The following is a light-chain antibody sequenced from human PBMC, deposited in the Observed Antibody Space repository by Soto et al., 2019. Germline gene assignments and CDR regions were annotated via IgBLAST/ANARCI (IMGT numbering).Light chain of an antibody. J-gene: IGLJ3*02. V-gene: IGLV2-14*01. CDR3: SSYTANSWV. CDR1: SSDVGGYTY. CDR2: EVT. Sequence: QSVLTQPASVSGSPGQSITISCTGTSSDVGGYTYVSWYQQPPGKAPKLMISEVTNRPSGVSNRFSGSKSGNTASLTISGLQADDDADYYGSSYTANSWVFXGGTKGTVL.